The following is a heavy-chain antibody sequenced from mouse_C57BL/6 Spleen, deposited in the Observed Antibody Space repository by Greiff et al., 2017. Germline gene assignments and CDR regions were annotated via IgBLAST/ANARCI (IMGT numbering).Heavy chain of an antibody. CDR2: IYPGDGDT. CDR3: ARDEDGYWYFDV. CDR1: GYAFSSSW. V-gene: IGHV1-82*01. D-gene: IGHD2-3*01. J-gene: IGHJ1*03. Sequence: LMEPGASVKISCKASGYAFSSSWMNWVKQRPGKGLEWIGRIYPGDGDTNYNGKFKGKATLTADKSSSTAYMQLSSLTSEDSAVYFCARDEDGYWYFDVWGTGTTVTVSS.